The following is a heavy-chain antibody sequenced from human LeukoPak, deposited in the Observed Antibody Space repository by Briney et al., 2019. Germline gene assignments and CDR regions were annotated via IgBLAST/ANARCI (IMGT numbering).Heavy chain of an antibody. Sequence: SETLSLTCTVSGYSISSGYYWGWIRQPPGKGLEWIGSIYHSGSTYYNPSLKGRVTISVDTSKNQFSLKLSSVTAADTAVYYCARGTQGIVGATGWFDPWGQGTLVTVSS. V-gene: IGHV4-38-2*02. J-gene: IGHJ5*02. CDR3: ARGTQGIVGATGWFDP. CDR1: GYSISSGYY. CDR2: IYHSGST. D-gene: IGHD1-26*01.